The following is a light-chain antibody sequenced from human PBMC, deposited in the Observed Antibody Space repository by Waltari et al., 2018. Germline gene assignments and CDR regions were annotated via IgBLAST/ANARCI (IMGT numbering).Light chain of an antibody. CDR3: QVWDSSSDHRGV. V-gene: IGLV3-21*04. CDR2: YDT. J-gene: IGLJ3*02. CDR1: NIGNKN. Sequence: SFVLTQPPSVSVAPGKTARITCGGNNIGNKNVHWYQQKPGQAPVLVIYYDTDRPSGIPERCSGSNSGNTATLTITRVEAGDEADYYCQVWDSSSDHRGVFGGGTKLTVL.